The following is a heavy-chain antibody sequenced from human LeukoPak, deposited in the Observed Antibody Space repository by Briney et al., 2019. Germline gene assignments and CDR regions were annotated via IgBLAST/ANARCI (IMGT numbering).Heavy chain of an antibody. V-gene: IGHV1-18*01. CDR1: GYTFTSYG. D-gene: IGHD3-16*01. CDR3: ARSQRDYDYVWGSFPIDY. CDR2: ISAYNGNT. J-gene: IGHJ4*02. Sequence: ASLKVSCTASGYTFTSYGISWVRQAPGQGLEWMGWISAYNGNTNYALKLQGRVTMTTDTSTSTAYMELRSLRSDETAVYYCARSQRDYDYVWGSFPIDYWGQGTLVTVSS.